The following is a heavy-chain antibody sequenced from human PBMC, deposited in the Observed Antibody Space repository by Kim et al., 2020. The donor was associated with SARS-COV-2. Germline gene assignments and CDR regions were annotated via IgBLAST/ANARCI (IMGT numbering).Heavy chain of an antibody. CDR1: GFTFSSYW. Sequence: GGSLRLSCAASGFTFSSYWMHWVRQAPGKGLVWVSRINSDGSSTSYADSVKGRFTISRDNAKNTLYLQMNSLRAEDTAVYYCAREQYYYDSSGYSFGAFDIWGQGTMVTVSS. D-gene: IGHD3-22*01. V-gene: IGHV3-74*01. CDR2: INSDGSST. J-gene: IGHJ3*02. CDR3: AREQYYYDSSGYSFGAFDI.